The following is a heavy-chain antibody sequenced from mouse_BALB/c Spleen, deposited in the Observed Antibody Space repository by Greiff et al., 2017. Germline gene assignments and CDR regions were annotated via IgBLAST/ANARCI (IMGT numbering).Heavy chain of an antibody. CDR1: GFSLTSYD. CDR3: VRVTTATYYFDY. J-gene: IGHJ2*01. D-gene: IGHD1-2*01. V-gene: IGHV2-9-2*01. CDR2: IWTGGGT. Sequence: QVQLQQSGPGLVAPSQSLSITCTVSGFSLTSYDISWIRQPPGQGLEWLGVIWTGGGTNYNSAFMSRLSISKDNSKSQVFLKMNSLQTDDTAIYYCVRVTTATYYFDYWGQGTTLTVSS.